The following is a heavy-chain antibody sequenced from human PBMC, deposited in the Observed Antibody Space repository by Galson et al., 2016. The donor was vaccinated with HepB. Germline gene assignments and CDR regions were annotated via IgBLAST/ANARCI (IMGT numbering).Heavy chain of an antibody. Sequence: SVKVSCKASGYAFTNYYIHWVRQAPGQGLEWVGDINPSGTSTSYAQKFQGRVTVSRDTSTSTVYMELSSLRSEDTAVYYYARDLYSSSSGQEGMDIWGQGTTVTVAS. CDR2: INPSGTST. V-gene: IGHV1-46*01. CDR3: ARDLYSSSSGQEGMDI. J-gene: IGHJ6*02. D-gene: IGHD6-6*01. CDR1: GYAFTNYY.